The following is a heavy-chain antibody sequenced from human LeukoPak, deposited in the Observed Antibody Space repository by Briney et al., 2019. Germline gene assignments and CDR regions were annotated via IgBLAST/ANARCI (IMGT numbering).Heavy chain of an antibody. CDR3: SRLLPSRPDFYFDY. Sequence: SETLSLTCTVSGGSISSGDYYWSWIRQPPGKGLEWIGYIYSSGTTKYNPSLQSRVTISIDTSKNQFSLKLTSMTAADTAVYFCSRLLPSRPDFYFDYWGQGTLVTVSS. V-gene: IGHV4-30-4*01. CDR2: IYSSGTT. D-gene: IGHD6-6*01. J-gene: IGHJ4*02. CDR1: GGSISSGDYY.